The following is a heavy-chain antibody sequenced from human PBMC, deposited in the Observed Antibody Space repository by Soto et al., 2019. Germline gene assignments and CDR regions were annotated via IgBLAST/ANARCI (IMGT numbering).Heavy chain of an antibody. CDR2: VSTSGRST. J-gene: IGHJ4*02. V-gene: IGHV3-64D*06. CDR3: VKQAHGLDGVAFDY. CDR1: GFIFSEST. D-gene: IGHD2-15*01. Sequence: PGGSLRLSCSASGFIFSESTIYSVRQVPGKGLEAISAVSTSGRSTYYADSVKDRFTISRDNSKNTLFLQMGSLRPEDTAIYYCVKQAHGLDGVAFDYWGQGTQVTVSS.